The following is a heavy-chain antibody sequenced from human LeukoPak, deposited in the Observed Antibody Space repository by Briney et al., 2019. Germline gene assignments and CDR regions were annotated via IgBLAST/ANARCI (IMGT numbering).Heavy chain of an antibody. CDR1: GGSFSDYY. CDR2: MNHSGST. V-gene: IGHV4-34*01. J-gene: IGHJ4*02. D-gene: IGHD3-22*01. CDR3: ARDRYYYDSSGYYLGH. Sequence: SETLSLTCVVSGGSFSDYYWSWVRQPPEKGLQWIGEMNHSGSTNSNPSLKSRVTISIDTSKNQISLKLSSVTAADTAVYYCARDRYYYDSSGYYLGHWGQGTLVTVSS.